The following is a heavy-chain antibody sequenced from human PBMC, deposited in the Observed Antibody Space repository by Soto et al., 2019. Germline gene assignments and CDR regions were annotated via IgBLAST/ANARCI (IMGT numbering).Heavy chain of an antibody. CDR3: ARHKGYCSSTSCYGMDV. D-gene: IGHD2-15*01. CDR2: IYPGDSDS. J-gene: IGHJ6*02. V-gene: IGHV5-51*01. CDR1: GYTFTTYW. Sequence: ESLTISFEGSGYTFTTYWVAWVRQMPGKGLEWVGSIYPGDSDSRYNPSVQGQVTISADRSISTAYLQWNSLKASDTAMYFCARHKGYCSSTSCYGMDVWGQGTTVTVSS.